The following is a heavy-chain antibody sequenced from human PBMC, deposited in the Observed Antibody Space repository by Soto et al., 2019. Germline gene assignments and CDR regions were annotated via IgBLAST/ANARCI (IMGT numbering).Heavy chain of an antibody. CDR1: GYIFSNYG. D-gene: IGHD6-13*01. Sequence: ASEKVSCKASGYIFSNYGISWVRPAPGRGLERMGWVSTYNANTYYAKKFQGRVTMTTDTSTSTAYMELRSLRSDDTAVFYCARQRDGSSWSSAECVQYWGQGTLVTVSS. CDR2: VSTYNANT. J-gene: IGHJ1*01. V-gene: IGHV1-18*01. CDR3: ARQRDGSSWSSAECVQY.